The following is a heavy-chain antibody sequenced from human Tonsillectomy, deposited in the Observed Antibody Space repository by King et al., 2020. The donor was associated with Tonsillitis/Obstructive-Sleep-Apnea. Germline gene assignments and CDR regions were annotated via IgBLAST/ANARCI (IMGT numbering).Heavy chain of an antibody. CDR1: GFTFSDHY. D-gene: IGHD6-13*01. J-gene: IGHJ4*02. CDR2: TRNKANSYTT. Sequence: VQLVESGGGLVQPGGSLRLSCAASGFTFSDHYMDWVRQAPGKGLEWVGRTRNKANSYTTEYAASVKGRFTISRDDSKKSLYLQMNSLKTEDTAVYYCARATGQGYGDYFDYWGQGTLVTVSS. CDR3: ARATGQGYGDYFDY. V-gene: IGHV3-72*01.